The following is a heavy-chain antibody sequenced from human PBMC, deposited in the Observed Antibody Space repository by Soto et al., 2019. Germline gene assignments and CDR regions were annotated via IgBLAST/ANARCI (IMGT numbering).Heavy chain of an antibody. CDR2: VIPILGAS. CDR1: ADTFTGYT. Sequence: SVKVSCKASADTFTGYTVTWVRQAPGQGLEWVGRVIPILGASNFAQKFQGRFTISRDDSKNTLYLQMNSLNTEDTAVYYCTTDFYGSGTNWGQGTLVTVSS. CDR3: TTDFYGSGTN. J-gene: IGHJ4*02. V-gene: IGHV1-69*16. D-gene: IGHD3-10*01.